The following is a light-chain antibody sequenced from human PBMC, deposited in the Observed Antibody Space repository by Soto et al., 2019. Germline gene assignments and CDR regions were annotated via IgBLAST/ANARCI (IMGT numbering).Light chain of an antibody. CDR3: LQGTHWPPT. CDR2: RVS. V-gene: IGKV2-30*01. CDR1: QSLVSSDGDTY. Sequence: DVVMTQSPLSLPATLGQPASISCRSSQSLVSSDGDTYLHWLQQRPGQTPRRLIYRVSNRDSAVPDRFSGSGSGTDFTLSISRVEADDVGVYYCLQGTHWPPTFGGGTKVEIK. J-gene: IGKJ4*01.